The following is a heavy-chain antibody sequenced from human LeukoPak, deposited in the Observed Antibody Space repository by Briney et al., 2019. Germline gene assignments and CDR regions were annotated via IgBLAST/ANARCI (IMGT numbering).Heavy chain of an antibody. V-gene: IGHV4-31*03. CDR2: IYYSGST. CDR1: GGSISSGGYH. J-gene: IGHJ5*02. D-gene: IGHD3-10*01. Sequence: PSETLSLTCTVSGGSISSGGYHWSWIRQHPGKGLEWIGYIYYSGSTYYNPSLKSRVTISVDTSKNQFSLKLSSVTAADTAVYYCARDSQDQYGSGKNWFDPWGQGTLVTVSS. CDR3: ARDSQDQYGSGKNWFDP.